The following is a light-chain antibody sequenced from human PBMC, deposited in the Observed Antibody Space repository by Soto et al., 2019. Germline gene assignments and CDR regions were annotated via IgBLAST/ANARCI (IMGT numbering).Light chain of an antibody. J-gene: IGKJ1*01. Sequence: EILMTQSPATLSVSPGDRATLSCRASQSVSNNLAWYQQRPGQAPRLLIYGASTRATGIPARFSGSGSGTEFTLTISSLQSEDFATYYCQQYYSYPRTFGQGTKVEIK. CDR3: QQYYSYPRT. CDR1: QSVSNN. V-gene: IGKV3-15*01. CDR2: GAS.